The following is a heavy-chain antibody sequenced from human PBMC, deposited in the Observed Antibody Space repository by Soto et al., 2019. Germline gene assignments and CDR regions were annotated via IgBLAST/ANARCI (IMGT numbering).Heavy chain of an antibody. D-gene: IGHD4-17*01. CDR3: ARRSTVTYDY. CDR1: GGSITSTSYY. CDR2: FDYSEST. V-gene: IGHV4-39*01. J-gene: IGHJ4*02. Sequence: QLQLQESGPELVKPSETLSLTCTVSGGSITSTSYYWGWIRQPPGKGLAWIGSFDYSESTYFNPSLKSRVTISVDTSKNQFSLKLIAVTAADTAVYYCARRSTVTYDYWGQGILVTVSS.